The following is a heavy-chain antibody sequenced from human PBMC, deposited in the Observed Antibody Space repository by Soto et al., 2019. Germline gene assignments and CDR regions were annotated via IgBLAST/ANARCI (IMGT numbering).Heavy chain of an antibody. J-gene: IGHJ4*02. CDR2: ISFGSSSI. V-gene: IGHV3-48*02. CDR3: ARDDFDY. Sequence: EVQMVESGGGLVQPGRSMRLSCVVSGFTFSNYAMNWVRQGPGKGLEWGSYISFGSSSIYYGDSVRGRFTVSRDNAKNSVYLDMNSLKDEDTAVYYCARDDFDYWGQGTQVTVSS. CDR1: GFTFSNYA.